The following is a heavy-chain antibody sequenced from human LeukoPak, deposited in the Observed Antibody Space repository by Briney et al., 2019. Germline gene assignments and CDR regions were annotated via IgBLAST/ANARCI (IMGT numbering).Heavy chain of an antibody. Sequence: ASVKVSCKASGYTFISYAMHWVRQAPGQRLEWMGWINAGNGNTKYSQKFQGRVTITRDTSASTAYMELSSLRSEDTAVYYCARVGYSGYLYYYYYYMDVWGKGTTVTVSS. CDR1: GYTFISYA. D-gene: IGHD5-12*01. CDR2: INAGNGNT. CDR3: ARVGYSGYLYYYYYYMDV. J-gene: IGHJ6*03. V-gene: IGHV1-3*01.